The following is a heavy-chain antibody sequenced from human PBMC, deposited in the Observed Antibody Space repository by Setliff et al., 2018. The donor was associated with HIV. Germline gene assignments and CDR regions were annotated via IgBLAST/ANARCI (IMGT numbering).Heavy chain of an antibody. V-gene: IGHV1-18*01. D-gene: IGHD5-18*01. CDR2: ISAYNGNT. Sequence: ASVKVSCKASGYTFTSYGISWVRQAPGQGLEWMGWISAYNGNTNYAQKLQGRVTMTTDTSTSTAYMELRSLRSDDTAVYYCARRPEIQLWLSLFATPDYYIDYWGQGTLVTVSS. CDR1: GYTFTSYG. CDR3: ARRPEIQLWLSLFATPDYYIDY. J-gene: IGHJ4*02.